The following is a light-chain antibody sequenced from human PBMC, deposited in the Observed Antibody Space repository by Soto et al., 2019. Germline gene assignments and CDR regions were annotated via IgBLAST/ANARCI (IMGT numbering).Light chain of an antibody. J-gene: IGLJ1*01. V-gene: IGLV2-11*01. Sequence: QSALTQPRSVSGSPGQSVTISCTGTSSDVGGYNYVSWYQQHPGKAPKLMIYDVSKRPSGVPDRFSGSKSGNTASLTISGLQADDEADYYCCSLTTSHTYVFGSGTKVTVL. CDR3: CSLTTSHTYV. CDR1: SSDVGGYNY. CDR2: DVS.